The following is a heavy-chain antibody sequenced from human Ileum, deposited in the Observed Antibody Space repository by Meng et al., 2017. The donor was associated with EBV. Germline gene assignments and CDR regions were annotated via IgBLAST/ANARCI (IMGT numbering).Heavy chain of an antibody. D-gene: IGHD2-15*01. CDR2: IYYSGST. CDR3: ARGGWSLDY. J-gene: IGHJ4*02. V-gene: IGHV4-59*08. Sequence: VRLPESGPGLVKPSETLSLTCAVSGGSISSYYWSWIRQPPGKGLEWIGYIYYSGSTNYNPSLKSRVTISVDTSKNQFSLNLSSVTAADTAVYYCARGGWSLDYWGQGTLVTVSS. CDR1: GGSISSYY.